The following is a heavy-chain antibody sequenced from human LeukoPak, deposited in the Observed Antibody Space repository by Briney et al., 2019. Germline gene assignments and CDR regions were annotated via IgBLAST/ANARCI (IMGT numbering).Heavy chain of an antibody. Sequence: SSETLSLTCAVYGGSFSGYYWSWIRQPPGKGLEWIGEINHSGSTNYNPSLKSRVTISVDTSKNQFSLKLSSVTAADTAVYYCARERAEYYYDSSGYSEAFDIWGQGTMVTVSS. D-gene: IGHD3-22*01. CDR2: INHSGST. J-gene: IGHJ3*02. CDR3: ARERAEYYYDSSGYSEAFDI. V-gene: IGHV4-34*01. CDR1: GGSFSGYY.